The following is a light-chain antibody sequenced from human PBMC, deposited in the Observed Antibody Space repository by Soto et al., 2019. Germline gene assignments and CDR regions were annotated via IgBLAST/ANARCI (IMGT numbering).Light chain of an antibody. V-gene: IGLV2-23*01. J-gene: IGLJ1*01. CDR3: CSYAGSSALYV. CDR2: EGS. CDR1: SSDVGSYNL. Sequence: QSALTQPASVSGSPGQSITISCTGTSSDVGSYNLVSWYQQHPGKAPKLMIYEGSKRPSGVSNRFSGSKSGNTASLTISGLQAEDEAYYYCCSYAGSSALYVFGTGTKVTVL.